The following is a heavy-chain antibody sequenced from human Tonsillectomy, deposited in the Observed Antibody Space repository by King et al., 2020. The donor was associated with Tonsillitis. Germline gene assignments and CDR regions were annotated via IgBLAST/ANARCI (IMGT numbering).Heavy chain of an antibody. CDR1: GFTFSSYA. V-gene: IGHV3-23*04. CDR3: AHQYYDFWTGYSYFDY. J-gene: IGHJ4*02. CDR2: IRGSGDTT. Sequence: VQLVESGGGLVQPGGSLRLSCAASGFTFSSYAMSWVRQAPGKGLEWVSAIRGSGDTTFYADSVKGRFTISRDNSKNTLYLQMNSLRAEDTAVYYCAHQYYDFWTGYSYFDYWGQGTLVTVSS. D-gene: IGHD3-3*01.